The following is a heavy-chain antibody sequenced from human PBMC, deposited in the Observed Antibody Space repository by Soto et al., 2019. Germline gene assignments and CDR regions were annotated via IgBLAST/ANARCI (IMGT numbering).Heavy chain of an antibody. V-gene: IGHV4-31*03. CDR3: ARVVGYYYGSGRRKNWFDP. Sequence: SETLSLTCTVSGGSISSGGYYWSWISQHPGKGLEWIGYIYYSGSTYYNPSLKSRVTISVDTSKNQFSLKLSSVTAADTAVYYCARVVGYYYGSGRRKNWFDPWGQGTLVTVS. CDR1: GGSISSGGYY. J-gene: IGHJ5*02. CDR2: IYYSGST. D-gene: IGHD3-10*01.